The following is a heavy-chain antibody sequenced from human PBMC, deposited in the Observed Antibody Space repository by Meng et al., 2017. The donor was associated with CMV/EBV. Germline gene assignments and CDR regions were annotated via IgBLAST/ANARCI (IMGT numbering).Heavy chain of an antibody. Sequence: GESLKISCAASGFTVSSNYMSWVRQAPGKGLEWVAVISYDVSSKYYTDSVKGRFTISRDNSKNTLYLQMNSLRAEDTAVYYCARDMEPLALVATADYWGQGTLVTVSS. J-gene: IGHJ4*02. CDR2: ISYDVSSK. CDR1: GFTVSSNY. V-gene: IGHV3-30-3*01. CDR3: ARDMEPLALVATADY. D-gene: IGHD1-26*01.